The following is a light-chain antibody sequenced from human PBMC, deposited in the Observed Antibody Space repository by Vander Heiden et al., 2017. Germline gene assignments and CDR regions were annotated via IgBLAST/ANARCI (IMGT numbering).Light chain of an antibody. CDR2: DAR. CDR1: SSDGGADNH. V-gene: IGLV2-14*01. J-gene: IGLJ2*01. Sequence: QSALTQPASLSGSPGQSIAISCTGTSSDGGADNHVSWYQQHPGKAPKLIIYDARKRPSGVSNRCSGSKSGNTASLIISGRQAEDEADYYCSSKRSDSTLVFGGGTKLTVL. CDR3: SSKRSDSTLV.